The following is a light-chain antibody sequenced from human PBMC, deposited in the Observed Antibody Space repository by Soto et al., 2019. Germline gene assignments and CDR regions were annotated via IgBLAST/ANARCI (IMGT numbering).Light chain of an antibody. CDR1: SSNIGAGYE. Sequence: QSALTQPPSVSGAPWQRVTISCTGSSSNIGAGYEVHWYQQFPGTAPKLLIYDNNNRPSGVPDRFSASKSGTSASLAITGLQAEDEADYYCQSYDSSLSALRVFGTGTKVTVL. CDR2: DNN. CDR3: QSYDSSLSALRV. J-gene: IGLJ1*01. V-gene: IGLV1-40*01.